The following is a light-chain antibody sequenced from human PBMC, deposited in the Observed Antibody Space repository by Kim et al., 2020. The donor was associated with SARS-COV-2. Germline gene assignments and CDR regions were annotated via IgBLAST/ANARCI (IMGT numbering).Light chain of an antibody. CDR3: FSYSSSSTVV. Sequence: GQSITISCPGTSSEVGGYNYVSWYQQHPGKAPKLILSDVTNRPSGVSNRFSGSKSGDTASLTLSGLQTEDEAHYYCFSYSSSSTVVFGGGTQLTVL. CDR2: DVT. CDR1: SSEVGGYNY. J-gene: IGLJ2*01. V-gene: IGLV2-14*03.